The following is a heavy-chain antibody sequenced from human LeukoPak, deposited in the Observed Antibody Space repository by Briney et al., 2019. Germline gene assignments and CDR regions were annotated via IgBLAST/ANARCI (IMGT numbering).Heavy chain of an antibody. CDR3: AEDPGLLWFGESQYFDY. J-gene: IGHJ4*02. V-gene: IGHV3-23*01. D-gene: IGHD3-10*01. CDR1: GFTFSSYA. Sequence: PGGSLRLSCAASGFTFSSYAMSWVRQAPGKGLEWVSAISGSGGSTYYADSVKGRFTISRDNSKNTLYLQMNSLRAEDTAVYYCAEDPGLLWFGESQYFDYWGQGTLVTVSS. CDR2: ISGSGGST.